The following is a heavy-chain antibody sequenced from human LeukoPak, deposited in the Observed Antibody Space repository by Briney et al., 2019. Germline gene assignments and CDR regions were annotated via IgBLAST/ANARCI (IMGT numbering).Heavy chain of an antibody. J-gene: IGHJ4*02. D-gene: IGHD2-2*01. CDR1: GGSIGSYY. V-gene: IGHV4-59*01. CDR2: IYYSGST. Sequence: SETLSLTCTVSGGSIGSYYWSWIRQPPGKGLEWIGYIYYSGSTNYNPSLKSRVTISVDTSKNQFSLKLSSVTAADTAVYYCARAAVPYYFDYWGQGTLVTVSS. CDR3: ARAAVPYYFDY.